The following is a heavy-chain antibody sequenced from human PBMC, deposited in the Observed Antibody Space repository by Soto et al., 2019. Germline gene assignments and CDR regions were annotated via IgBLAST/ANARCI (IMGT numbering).Heavy chain of an antibody. D-gene: IGHD5-18*01. CDR3: ARGRGYSYGRIDY. V-gene: IGHV4-59*01. CDR2: IYYSGNT. Sequence: SETLSLTCTVSGGSISSYYWSWIRQPPGKGLEWIGYIYYSGNTNYNPSLKSRVTISADTSKNQISLKVNSVTAADTAVYYCARGRGYSYGRIDYWGQGTLVTVS. CDR1: GGSISSYY. J-gene: IGHJ4*02.